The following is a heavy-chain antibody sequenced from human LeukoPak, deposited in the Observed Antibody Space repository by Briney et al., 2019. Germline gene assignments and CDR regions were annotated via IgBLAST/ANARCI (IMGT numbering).Heavy chain of an antibody. D-gene: IGHD7-27*01. V-gene: IGHV5-51*01. CDR2: ICPGDSDT. CDR1: GYSFTSYW. CDR3: ARVKSELGLLFDY. Sequence: GESLKISCKGSGYSFTSYWIGWVRQMPGKGLEWMGIICPGDSDTRYSPSFQGQVTISADKSISTAYLQWSSLKASDTAMYYCARVKSELGLLFDYWGQGTLVTVSS. J-gene: IGHJ4*02.